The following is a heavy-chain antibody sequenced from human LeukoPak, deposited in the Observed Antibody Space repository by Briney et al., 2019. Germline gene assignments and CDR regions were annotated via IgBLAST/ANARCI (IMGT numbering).Heavy chain of an antibody. J-gene: IGHJ6*03. V-gene: IGHV1-18*01. CDR1: GYTFTSYG. CDR2: ISAYDGNT. Sequence: SVKVSCKASGYTFTSYGISWVRQAPGQGLEWMGWISAYDGNTNYAQKLQGRVTMTTDTSTSTAYMELRSLRSDDTAVYYCARAREDGYYFYMDVWGKGTTVTISS. CDR3: ARAREDGYYFYMDV. D-gene: IGHD5-24*01.